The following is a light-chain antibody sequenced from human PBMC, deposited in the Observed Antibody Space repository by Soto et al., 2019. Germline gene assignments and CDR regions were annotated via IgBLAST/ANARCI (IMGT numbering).Light chain of an antibody. J-gene: IGLJ2*01. Sequence: QSALTQPASVSGSPGQSITISCTGTSSDIASYKFVSWFQHHPGKAPKLLIYEVNNRSSGISNRFSGSKTGNTSSLTISGLQREDEANYFCSSATNTDTLVVFGGGTKLAVL. CDR3: SSATNTDTLVV. V-gene: IGLV2-14*01. CDR2: EVN. CDR1: SSDIASYKF.